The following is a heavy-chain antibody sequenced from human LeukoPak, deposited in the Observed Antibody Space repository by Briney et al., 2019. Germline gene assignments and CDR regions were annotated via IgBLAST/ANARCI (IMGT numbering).Heavy chain of an antibody. V-gene: IGHV4-34*01. Sequence: SETLSLTCAVYGGSFSGYYWSWIRQPPGKGLEWIGEINHSGSTNCNPSLKSRVTISVDTSKNQFSLKLSSVTAADTAVYFCARDCGGDSYLGAFDIWGQGTVVTVSS. CDR1: GGSFSGYY. CDR2: INHSGST. CDR3: ARDCGGDSYLGAFDI. D-gene: IGHD2-21*02. J-gene: IGHJ3*02.